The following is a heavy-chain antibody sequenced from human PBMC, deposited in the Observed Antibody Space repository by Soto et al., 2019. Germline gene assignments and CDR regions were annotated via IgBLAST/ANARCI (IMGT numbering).Heavy chain of an antibody. CDR3: AKQAVVVAATPWFDP. CDR2: ISGGGGST. Sequence: EVQLLESGGGLVQPGGSLRLSCAASGFTFSTYAMNWVRQAPGKGLEWVSSISGGGGSTYYGDSVKGRFTISRDNSKNTLYLQINSLRADDTAVYYCAKQAVVVAATPWFDPWGQGTLVTVSS. CDR1: GFTFSTYA. V-gene: IGHV3-23*01. D-gene: IGHD2-15*01. J-gene: IGHJ5*02.